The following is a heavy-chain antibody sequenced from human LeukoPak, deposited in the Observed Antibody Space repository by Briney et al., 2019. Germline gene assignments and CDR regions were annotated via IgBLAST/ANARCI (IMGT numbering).Heavy chain of an antibody. J-gene: IGHJ4*02. Sequence: PGGSLRLFCSASGFTFSNFGMHWVRQAPGKGLEYVSAISGNGGSTHYADSVKGRFTISRDNSKNTLYLLMTSLKAEDTAVYYCVKEHCSSTSCFYFDYWGQGTLVTVSS. D-gene: IGHD2-2*01. CDR3: VKEHCSSTSCFYFDY. CDR2: ISGNGGST. CDR1: GFTFSNFG. V-gene: IGHV3-64D*06.